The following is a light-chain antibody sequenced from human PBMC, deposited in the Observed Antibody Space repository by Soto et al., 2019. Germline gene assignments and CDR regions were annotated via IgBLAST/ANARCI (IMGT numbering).Light chain of an antibody. Sequence: DIVMTQSPDSLAVSLGERATINCKSSQSVLYSSNNENYLAWYQQKPGQPPKLLISWASTREFGVPDRFSGSGSGTDFPITISTLQAEDVAVYYCKQYYSTPQTFGQGTKVEIK. CDR2: WAS. J-gene: IGKJ1*01. CDR3: KQYYSTPQT. CDR1: QSVLYSSNNENY. V-gene: IGKV4-1*01.